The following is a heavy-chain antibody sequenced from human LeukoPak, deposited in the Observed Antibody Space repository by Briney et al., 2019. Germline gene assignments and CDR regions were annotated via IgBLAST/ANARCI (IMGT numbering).Heavy chain of an antibody. D-gene: IGHD4/OR15-4a*01. CDR2: ISYSGNT. CDR1: GGSISSYY. CDR3: ARGTRWYQLLDY. Sequence: SETLSLTCTVSGGSISSYYWGWIRQPPGKGLEWIGSISYSGNTFYNPSLKSRLTFSVDTSKNQVSLNLNSVTAADTAVYYCARGTRWYQLLDYWGQGTLVTVSS. J-gene: IGHJ4*02. V-gene: IGHV4-59*12.